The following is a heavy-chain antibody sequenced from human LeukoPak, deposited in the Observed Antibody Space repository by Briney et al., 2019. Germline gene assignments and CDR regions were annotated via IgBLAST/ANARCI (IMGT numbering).Heavy chain of an antibody. Sequence: GGSLRLSCEASGFTSSSYAMGWVRQAPGKGLEWVSAISGSGGSTYYADSVKGRFTISRDNSKNTLYLQMNSLRVEDTAVYYCAKDKAPYTSSWYGGFDYWGQGTLVTVSS. V-gene: IGHV3-23*01. CDR2: ISGSGGST. CDR3: AKDKAPYTSSWYGGFDY. J-gene: IGHJ4*02. CDR1: GFTSSSYA. D-gene: IGHD6-13*01.